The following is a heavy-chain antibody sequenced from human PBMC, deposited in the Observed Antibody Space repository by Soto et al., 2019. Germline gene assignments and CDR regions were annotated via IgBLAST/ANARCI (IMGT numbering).Heavy chain of an antibody. J-gene: IGHJ5*02. V-gene: IGHV3-74*01. CDR2: INTDGSNT. D-gene: IGHD2-15*01. CDR1: GLTFNRYW. CDR3: AREFCSGGNCYSYYFDP. Sequence: GGSLRLSCAASGLTFNRYWMHWVRHAPGKGLVWVSHINTDGSNTNYADSVKGRFTISRDNAQSTLFLQMNSLRDEDTAVYYCAREFCSGGNCYSYYFDPWGQGTPVTVSS.